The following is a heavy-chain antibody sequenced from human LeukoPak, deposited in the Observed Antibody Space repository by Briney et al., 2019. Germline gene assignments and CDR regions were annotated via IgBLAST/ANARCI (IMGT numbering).Heavy chain of an antibody. Sequence: HPGGSLRLSCAASGFTFSTFDMNWVRQAPGKGLEWVSYISSGSSTIYYADSVKGRFTISRDNAKNSLYLQMNSLRAEDTAVYYYARLRYYAMDVWGQGTTVIVSS. J-gene: IGHJ6*02. CDR3: ARLRYYAMDV. V-gene: IGHV3-48*01. CDR1: GFTFSTFD. CDR2: ISSGSSTI.